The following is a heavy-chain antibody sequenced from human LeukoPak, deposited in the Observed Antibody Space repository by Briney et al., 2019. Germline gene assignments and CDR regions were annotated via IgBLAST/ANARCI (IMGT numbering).Heavy chain of an antibody. J-gene: IGHJ4*02. CDR3: AREGEIVNTGYFEY. CDR2: ISLDGNKK. D-gene: IGHD1-1*01. CDR1: GFTFSSYA. V-gene: IGHV3-30-3*01. Sequence: PGGSLRLSCEASGFTFSSYAMYWVRQAPGKGLEWVAVISLDGNKKVYADSVKGRFTISRDDPKNTVYLQMSNQRVEDTAVYYCAREGEIVNTGYFEYWGQGTLVTVSS.